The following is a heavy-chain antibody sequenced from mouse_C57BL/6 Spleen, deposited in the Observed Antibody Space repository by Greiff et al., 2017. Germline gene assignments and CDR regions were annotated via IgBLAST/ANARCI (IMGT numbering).Heavy chain of an antibody. J-gene: IGHJ2*01. CDR3: ARYYDGYSFFDY. CDR2: IWSGGST. D-gene: IGHD2-3*01. CDR1: GFSLTSYG. V-gene: IGHV2-2*01. Sequence: QVQLQQSGPGLVQPSQSLSITCTVSGFSLTSYGVHWVRQSPGKGLEWLGVIWSGGSTDYNADFISRLSISKDNSKSQVFFKMNSLQADDTAIYYCARYYDGYSFFDYWGQGTTLTVSS.